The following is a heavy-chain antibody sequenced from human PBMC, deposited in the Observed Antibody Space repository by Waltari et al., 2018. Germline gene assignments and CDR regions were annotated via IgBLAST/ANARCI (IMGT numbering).Heavy chain of an antibody. J-gene: IGHJ4*02. CDR1: GFSLSSGSYY. Sequence: QVQLQESGPGLVQPSQTLSLTCSISGFSLSSGSYYCRWIRQHPGKGLEWVGYLSHSGDTDYSPSLRSRLTLSVDTSKNQFSLKLNSVTAADTGVYFCAGRGAKMFSIWGRGTLVTVSS. CDR3: AGRGAKMFSI. V-gene: IGHV4-31*02. D-gene: IGHD3-3*02. CDR2: LSHSGDT.